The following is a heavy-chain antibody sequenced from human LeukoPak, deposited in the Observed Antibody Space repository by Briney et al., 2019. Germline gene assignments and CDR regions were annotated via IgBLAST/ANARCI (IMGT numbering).Heavy chain of an antibody. CDR3: ASKTSGWSENDY. D-gene: IGHD6-19*01. J-gene: IGHJ4*02. CDR1: GGSISSSSYY. Sequence: PSETLSLTCTVSGGSISSSSYYWGWLRQPPGKGLEWIGSIYYSGSTYYNPSLKSRVTISVDTSKNQFSLKLSSVTAADTAVYYCASKTSGWSENDYWGQGTLVTVSS. V-gene: IGHV4-39*01. CDR2: IYYSGST.